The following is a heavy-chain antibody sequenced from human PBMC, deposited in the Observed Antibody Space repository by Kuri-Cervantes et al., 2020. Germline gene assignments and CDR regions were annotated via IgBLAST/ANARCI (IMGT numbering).Heavy chain of an antibody. CDR2: IYYSGST. CDR1: GGSFSGYC. CDR3: ARQNDSSGYYALAI. J-gene: IGHJ3*02. Sequence: SETLSLTCAVYGGSFSGYCWSWIRQPPGKGLEWIGYIYYSGSTNYNPSLKSRVTISVDTSKNQFSLKLSSVTAADTAVYYCARQNDSSGYYALAIWGQGTMVTVSS. D-gene: IGHD3-22*01. V-gene: IGHV4-59*08.